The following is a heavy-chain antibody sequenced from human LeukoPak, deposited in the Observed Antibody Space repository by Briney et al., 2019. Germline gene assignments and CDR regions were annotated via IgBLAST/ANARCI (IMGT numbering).Heavy chain of an antibody. J-gene: IGHJ4*02. Sequence: SETLSLTCAAYVGSFSGYYWSWIRQPPAKGLEWIGEINHSGSTNYNPSPKSRVTITVDTSKNQFSLKLSSVTAADTAVYYCARGLRRWLRDPFDYWGQGTLVTVSS. CDR3: ARGLRRWLRDPFDY. CDR1: VGSFSGYY. D-gene: IGHD5-12*01. V-gene: IGHV4-34*01. CDR2: INHSGST.